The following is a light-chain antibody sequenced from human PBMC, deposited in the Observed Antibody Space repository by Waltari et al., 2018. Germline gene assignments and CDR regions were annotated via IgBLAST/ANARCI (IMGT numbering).Light chain of an antibody. CDR3: NSRDSSGNPVV. J-gene: IGLJ2*01. CDR1: SLRSYY. CDR2: GKN. V-gene: IGLV3-19*01. Sequence: SSELTQDPAVSVALGQTVRITCQGDSLRSYYASWYQQKPGQAPVLVIYGKNNRLSGIPDRFSGSSSGNTASLTITGAQAEDEADYYGNSRDSSGNPVVFGGGTKLTVL.